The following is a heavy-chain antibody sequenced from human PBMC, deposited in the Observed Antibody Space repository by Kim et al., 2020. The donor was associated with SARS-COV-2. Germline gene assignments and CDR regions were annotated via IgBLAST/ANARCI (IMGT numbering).Heavy chain of an antibody. Sequence: GGSLRLSCAASGFTVTSNYMSWVRQAPGKGLEWVSLIYSGGSTYYADSVKGRFTISRHNSKNTLALQMNTLRAEDTALYYCARVAYYYVSSGRAHDCFDYWGQGTLVTVSS. CDR1: GFTVTSNY. CDR2: IYSGGST. CDR3: ARVAYYYVSSGRAHDCFDY. V-gene: IGHV3-53*04. D-gene: IGHD3-22*01. J-gene: IGHJ4*02.